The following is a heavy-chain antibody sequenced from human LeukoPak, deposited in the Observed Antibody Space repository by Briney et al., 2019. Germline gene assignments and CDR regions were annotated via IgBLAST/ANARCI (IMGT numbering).Heavy chain of an antibody. J-gene: IGHJ4*02. CDR3: ARVPTYYYDSSGYTRFEY. D-gene: IGHD3-22*01. V-gene: IGHV1-8*01. Sequence: GASVTVSSKPSLCTFTKWYINWVGQATGQGLEWMGWMNPNSGNTGYAQKFQGRVTMTRNTSISTAYMELSSLGSEDTAVYYRARVPTYYYDSSGYTRFEYSGQGTLVTVSS. CDR1: LCTFTKWY. CDR2: MNPNSGNT.